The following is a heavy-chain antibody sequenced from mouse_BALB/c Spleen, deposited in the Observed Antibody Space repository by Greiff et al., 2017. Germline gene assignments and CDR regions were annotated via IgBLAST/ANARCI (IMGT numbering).Heavy chain of an antibody. Sequence: QVHVKQPGAELVKPGASVKLSCKASGYTFTSYWMHWVKQRPGQGLEWIGEIDPSDSYTNYNQKFKGKATLTVDKSSSTAYMQLSSLTSEDSAVYDCARAYYGNYAWFAYWGQGTLVTGSA. V-gene: IGHV1-69*02. CDR2: IDPSDSYT. CDR1: GYTFTSYW. J-gene: IGHJ3*01. CDR3: ARAYYGNYAWFAY. D-gene: IGHD2-10*01.